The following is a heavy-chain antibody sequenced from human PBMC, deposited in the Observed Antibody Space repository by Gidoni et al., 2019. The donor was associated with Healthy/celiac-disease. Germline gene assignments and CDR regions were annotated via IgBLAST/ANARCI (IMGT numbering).Heavy chain of an antibody. J-gene: IGHJ5*02. D-gene: IGHD3-10*01. Sequence: QVQLQQWGAGLLKPSETLSLTCAVYGGSFSGYYWSWIRQPPGKGLEWIGEINHSGSTNYNPSLKSRVTISVDTSKIQFSLKLSSVTAADTAVYYCARGFYYYGSGSYYQKGWFDPWGQGTLVTVSS. CDR1: GGSFSGYY. V-gene: IGHV4-34*01. CDR2: INHSGST. CDR3: ARGFYYYGSGSYYQKGWFDP.